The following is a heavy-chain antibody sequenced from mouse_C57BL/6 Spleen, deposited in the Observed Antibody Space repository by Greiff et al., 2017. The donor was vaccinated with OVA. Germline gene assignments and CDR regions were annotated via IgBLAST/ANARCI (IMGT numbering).Heavy chain of an antibody. J-gene: IGHJ2*01. CDR1: GFTFTDYY. CDR2: ISPKATGYTT. V-gene: IGHV7-3*01. D-gene: IGHD2-2*01. CDR3: ARYGIYYGYDRGFDY. Sequence: EVMLVESGGGLVQPGGSLSLSCAASGFTFTDYYMSWVRQPPGKALEWLGFISPKATGYTTAYSSSVQGRFTISTDNSQSILYLKMNALRAYDSATDYCARYGIYYGYDRGFDYWGKGTTLTVSS.